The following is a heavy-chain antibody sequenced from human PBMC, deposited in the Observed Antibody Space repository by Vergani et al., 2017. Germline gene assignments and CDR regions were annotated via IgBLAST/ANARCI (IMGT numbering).Heavy chain of an antibody. V-gene: IGHV4-61*01. J-gene: IGHJ4*02. Sequence: QVQLQESGPGLVKPSETLSLTCTVSGGSVSSGSYYWTWIRQPPGKGLECIGYIYYSGSTNYNPSLKSRVTISVDTSKIQFSLKLSSVTAADTAVYYCARLNDYGDLAYDYWGQGTLVTVSS. CDR1: GGSVSSGSYY. CDR2: IYYSGST. CDR3: ARLNDYGDLAYDY. D-gene: IGHD4-17*01.